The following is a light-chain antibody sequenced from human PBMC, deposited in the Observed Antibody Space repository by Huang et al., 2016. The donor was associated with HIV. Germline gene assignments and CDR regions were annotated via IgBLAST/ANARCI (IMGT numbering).Light chain of an antibody. Sequence: DIVMTQSPDSLVVSLGERATINCKSSQSVLYSSNNKNYLAWYQQTPGKPPKLLIYWASTRESGVPDRFSGSGSGTDFTLTISSLQAEDVAVYYCQQYYSTPPTFGQGTKLEIK. CDR1: QSVLYSSNNKNY. V-gene: IGKV4-1*01. CDR3: QQYYSTPPT. CDR2: WAS. J-gene: IGKJ2*01.